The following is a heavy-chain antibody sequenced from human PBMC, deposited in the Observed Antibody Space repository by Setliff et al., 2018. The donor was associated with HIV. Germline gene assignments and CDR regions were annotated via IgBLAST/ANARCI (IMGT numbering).Heavy chain of an antibody. CDR3: ASYRKAERWLQLGGNFDY. Sequence: SETLSLTCTVSRGSISSSSYYWGWIRQPPGKGLEWIGSIYYSGSTYYNPSLKSRVTISVDTSKNQFSLKLSSVTAADTAVYYCASYRKAERWLQLGGNFDYWGQGTLVTVSS. D-gene: IGHD5-12*01. J-gene: IGHJ4*02. CDR1: RGSISSSSYY. CDR2: IYYSGST. V-gene: IGHV4-39*01.